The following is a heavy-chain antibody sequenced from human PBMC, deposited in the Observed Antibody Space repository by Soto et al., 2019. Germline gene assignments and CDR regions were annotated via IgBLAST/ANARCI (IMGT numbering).Heavy chain of an antibody. J-gene: IGHJ4*02. Sequence: EVQLLESGGGLVQPGGSLRLSCAASGFTFSSYAMNWVRQAPGKGLEWVSYISGSGGSTYYADSVKGRFTISRDNSKNSLYLQRNSLRAEDTSVYYCASRSSACYFDYWGQGTLVTVSS. V-gene: IGHV3-23*01. D-gene: IGHD6-19*01. CDR3: ASRSSACYFDY. CDR2: ISGSGGST. CDR1: GFTFSSYA.